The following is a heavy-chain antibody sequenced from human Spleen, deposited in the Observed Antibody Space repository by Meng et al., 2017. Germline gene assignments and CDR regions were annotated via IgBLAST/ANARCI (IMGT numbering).Heavy chain of an antibody. J-gene: IGHJ4*02. CDR3: ARAPVSSTFARFDY. CDR1: GYTFTGYA. Sequence: QVQLVQSGADVKKPGASVKVSCKASGYTFTGYAITWVRQAPGQGLEWMGCSSAYNGNTDYAQKFQGRVTMTTDTSTSTAYMELRSLKSDDTAVYYCARAPVSSTFARFDYWGQGTLVTVSS. V-gene: IGHV1-18*01. D-gene: IGHD2-2*01. CDR2: SSAYNGNT.